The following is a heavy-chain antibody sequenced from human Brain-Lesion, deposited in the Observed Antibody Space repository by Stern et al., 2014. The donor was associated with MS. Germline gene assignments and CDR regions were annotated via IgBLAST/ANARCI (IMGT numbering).Heavy chain of an antibody. Sequence: QMQLVQSGAEVTKPGASGKVSCKTSGYIFTGYYIHWVRQAPGQGLEWLAWINPNTGGPKNEQKFQGRVPMSRDTSISTAYVELSSLTSDDTAVYYCARDQRGITIFGVVTDYYYLGMDVWGQGTTVTVSS. CDR3: ARDQRGITIFGVVTDYYYLGMDV. J-gene: IGHJ6*02. V-gene: IGHV1-2*02. CDR2: INPNTGGP. D-gene: IGHD3-3*01. CDR1: GYIFTGYY.